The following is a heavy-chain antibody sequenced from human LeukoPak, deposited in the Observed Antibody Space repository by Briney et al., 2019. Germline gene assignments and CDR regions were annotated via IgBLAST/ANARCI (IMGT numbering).Heavy chain of an antibody. J-gene: IGHJ6*03. CDR2: ISSSGSTI. D-gene: IGHD3-10*01. V-gene: IGHV3-11*01. CDR1: GFTFSDYY. CDR3: ARDRSSRTLGHYYYYMDV. Sequence: GGSLRLSFAASGFTFSDYYMSWIRQAPGKGLEWVSYISSSGSTIYYADSVKGRFTISRDNAKNSLYLQMNSLRAEDTAVYYCARDRSSRTLGHYYYYMDVWGKGTTVTVSS.